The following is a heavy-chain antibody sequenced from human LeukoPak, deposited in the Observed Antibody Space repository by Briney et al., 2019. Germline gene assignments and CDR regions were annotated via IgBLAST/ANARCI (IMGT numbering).Heavy chain of an antibody. CDR3: AGYGNYWDWYFDL. D-gene: IGHD4-11*01. V-gene: IGHV4-59*01. J-gene: IGHJ2*01. Sequence: SETLSLTCTVSGGSIGSYYWSWIRQPPGKGLEWIGYIHYSGSTNHNPSLKSRVTISIDTSKNQISLRLTSVAAADTAVYYCAGYGNYWDWYFDLWGRGTLVTVSS. CDR1: GGSIGSYY. CDR2: IHYSGST.